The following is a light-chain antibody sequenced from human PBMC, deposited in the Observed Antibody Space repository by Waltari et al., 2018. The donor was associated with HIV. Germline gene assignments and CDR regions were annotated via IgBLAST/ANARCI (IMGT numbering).Light chain of an antibody. Sequence: YELTQPPSVSVAPGQTAMITCGGNNIESKSVQWYQQKPGQAPVLVIYFDLDRPSGIPERFSGSVYGNTATLTISRVDAGDEADYYCQVWDRSSDQVIFGGGTKLTVL. V-gene: IGLV3-21*04. CDR3: QVWDRSSDQVI. CDR1: NIESKS. J-gene: IGLJ2*01. CDR2: FDL.